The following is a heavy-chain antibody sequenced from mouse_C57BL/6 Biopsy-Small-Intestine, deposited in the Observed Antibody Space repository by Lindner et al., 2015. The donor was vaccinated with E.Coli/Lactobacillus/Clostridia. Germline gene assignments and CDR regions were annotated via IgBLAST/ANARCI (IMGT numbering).Heavy chain of an antibody. CDR3: ARREVYYFDY. CDR1: GYSFTGYY. V-gene: IGHV1-42*01. Sequence: VQLQESGAELVKPGASVKISCKASGYSFTGYYMNWVKQSPEKSLEWIGEINPSTGGATYNQKFGTKVTLTVDRSSSTFYMQFKSLSSEDSAVYYCARREVYYFDYWGQGTTLTVSS. J-gene: IGHJ2*01. CDR2: INPSTGGA.